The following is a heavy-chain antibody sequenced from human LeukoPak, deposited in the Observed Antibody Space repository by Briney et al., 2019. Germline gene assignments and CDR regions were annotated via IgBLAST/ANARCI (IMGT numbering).Heavy chain of an antibody. CDR2: VRNKPNTYTT. CDR1: GFTFSDHY. D-gene: IGHD4-17*01. V-gene: IGHV3-72*01. J-gene: IGHJ4*02. CDR3: TRVRHGDYFDY. Sequence: GGSLRLSCAASGFTFSDHYMDWVRQTPGKGLEWVGRVRNKPNTYTTDYAASVTGRFTISRDDSTNSLYLQMNSMKPEDTAVYYCTRVRHGDYFDYWGPGTLVTVSS.